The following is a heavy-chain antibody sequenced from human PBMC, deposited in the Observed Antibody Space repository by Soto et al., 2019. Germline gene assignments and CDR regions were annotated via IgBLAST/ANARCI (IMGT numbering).Heavy chain of an antibody. J-gene: IGHJ4*02. Sequence: ASVKVSCKASGYTFSSYGLTWVRQAPGQGLEWMGWINTYNGDTSYEQRFQGRVTMTTDTSTSTAYMELRSLRSDDTAVYYCAREGSGWFIGYWGQGTLVTVSS. D-gene: IGHD6-19*01. CDR1: GYTFSSYG. V-gene: IGHV1-18*01. CDR3: AREGSGWFIGY. CDR2: INTYNGDT.